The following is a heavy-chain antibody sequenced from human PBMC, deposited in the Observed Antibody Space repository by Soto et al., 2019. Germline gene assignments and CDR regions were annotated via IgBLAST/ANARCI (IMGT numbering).Heavy chain of an antibody. D-gene: IGHD3-16*01. V-gene: IGHV2-5*01. CDR1: VFALNTNGVG. CDR2: IYWNDDK. J-gene: IGHJ2*01. Sequence: QITLKESGPTLVKPTQTLTLTCTFSVFALNTNGVGVGWIRQSPGKALERLALIYWNDDKRYSPSLKSRITITKDTTKLQVVLTITYMDPVASATYYCAHTGRSADYVSGYFYLWGRGTLVTFSS. CDR3: AHTGRSADYVSGYFYL.